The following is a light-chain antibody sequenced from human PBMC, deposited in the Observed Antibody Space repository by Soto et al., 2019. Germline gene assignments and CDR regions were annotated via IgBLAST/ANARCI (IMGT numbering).Light chain of an antibody. CDR3: MQGTHWPWT. J-gene: IGKJ1*01. CDR2: EVS. CDR1: QSLIHSDGNTY. Sequence: DVVMTQSPLSLPVTLGQPASISCRSSQSLIHSDGNTYLSWFQQRPGQSPRRLIYEVSDRDAGVPDRFTGSGSCTDFTLNISRVEAEDVGVYYCMQGTHWPWTFGQGTEVEIK. V-gene: IGKV2-30*02.